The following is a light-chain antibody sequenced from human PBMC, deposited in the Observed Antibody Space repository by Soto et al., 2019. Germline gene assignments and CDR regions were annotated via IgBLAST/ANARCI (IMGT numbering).Light chain of an antibody. Sequence: DIQMTQSPSSLSASVGDRVTITCRASQGIDTYLAWYQQKPGQVPKLLIYAASTVQSGVPSRFSGPGSVTDFNLTISSLQPEDVATYFCQKYTRAPFTFGPGTKVDIK. CDR3: QKYTRAPFT. CDR2: AAS. CDR1: QGIDTY. J-gene: IGKJ3*01. V-gene: IGKV1-27*01.